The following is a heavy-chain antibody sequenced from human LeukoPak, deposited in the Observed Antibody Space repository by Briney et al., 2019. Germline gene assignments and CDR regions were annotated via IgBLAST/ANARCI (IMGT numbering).Heavy chain of an antibody. D-gene: IGHD1-7*01. J-gene: IGHJ3*02. V-gene: IGHV1-2*02. Sequence: GSLKVSCKASGYTFIGYYIHWVRQAPGQGLEWMGWINPYSGGTNYAQTFQGRVTLTRDTSISTAYMELIALRSDDTAVYYCARDRTLNSDAFDIWGQGTMVTVSS. CDR1: GYTFIGYY. CDR2: INPYSGGT. CDR3: ARDRTLNSDAFDI.